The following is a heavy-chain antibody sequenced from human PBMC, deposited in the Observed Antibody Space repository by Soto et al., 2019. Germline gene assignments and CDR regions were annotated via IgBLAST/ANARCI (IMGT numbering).Heavy chain of an antibody. Sequence: QVQLQESGPGLVKPSETLSLTCTVSGGSISSYYWSWIRQPPGKGLEWIGYIYYSGSTNYNPSLKSRVTISVDTSKNQFSLKLSSVTAADTAVYYCARARYCSGGSCYSYAFDIWGQGTMVTVSS. J-gene: IGHJ3*02. CDR1: GGSISSYY. D-gene: IGHD2-15*01. CDR2: IYYSGST. V-gene: IGHV4-59*01. CDR3: ARARYCSGGSCYSYAFDI.